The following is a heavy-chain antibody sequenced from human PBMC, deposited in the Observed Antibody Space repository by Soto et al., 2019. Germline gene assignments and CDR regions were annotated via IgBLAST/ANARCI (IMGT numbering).Heavy chain of an antibody. J-gene: IGHJ3*02. CDR2: ISSSGSTI. D-gene: IGHD3-3*01. CDR1: GFTFSSYE. CDR3: ARVDDFWSGYYKAFDI. V-gene: IGHV3-48*03. Sequence: LRLSCAASGFTFSSYEMSWVRQAPGKGLEWVSYISSSGSTIYYADSVKGRFTISRDNAKNSLYLQMNSLRAEDTAVYYCARVDDFWSGYYKAFDIWGQGTMVTVSS.